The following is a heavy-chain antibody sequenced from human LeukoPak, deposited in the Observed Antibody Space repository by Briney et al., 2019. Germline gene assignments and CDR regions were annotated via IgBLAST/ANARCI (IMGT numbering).Heavy chain of an antibody. D-gene: IGHD2-2*01. CDR3: AREHYCSGTSCYFNWFDP. J-gene: IGHJ5*02. V-gene: IGHV1-18*01. CDR2: ISAYNGNT. CDR1: GYTFTSYG. Sequence: ASVKVSCKASGYTFTSYGISWVRQAPGQGLEWMGWISAYNGNTNYAQKLQGRVTMTTDTSTSTAYMELRSLRSDDTAVYYCAREHYCSGTSCYFNWFDPWGQGTLVTVSS.